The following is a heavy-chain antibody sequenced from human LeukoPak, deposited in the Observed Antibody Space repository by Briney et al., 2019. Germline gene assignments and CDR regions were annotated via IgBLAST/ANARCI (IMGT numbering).Heavy chain of an antibody. CDR2: IWYDGSNK. CDR1: GFTFSNYG. CDR3: GRDIQLSY. V-gene: IGHV3-33*01. Sequence: GGSLILSCAASGFTFSNYGMHWVRQAPGKGLEWVAVIWYDGSNKYYADSVKGRFTISRDNSNTTLYLQMGSLRAGDTAVYFCGRDIQLSYLGQGTLVTVSS. D-gene: IGHD1-1*01. J-gene: IGHJ4*02.